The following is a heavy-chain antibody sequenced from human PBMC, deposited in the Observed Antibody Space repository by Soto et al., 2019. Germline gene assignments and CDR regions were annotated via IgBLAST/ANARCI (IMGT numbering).Heavy chain of an antibody. V-gene: IGHV1-2*02. CDR1: GYTLTGYI. Sequence: SGRLSCKDAGYTLTGYIMHWVRLAPGQGLAWMGWINTNNGGTNSAQKFQGRVTMTMDTSINTAYMELSSLRSDDKAIDYFVRGREVVVGDHYWGPGTLVSV. D-gene: IGHD3-22*01. CDR2: INTNNGGT. J-gene: IGHJ4*02. CDR3: VRGREVVVGDHY.